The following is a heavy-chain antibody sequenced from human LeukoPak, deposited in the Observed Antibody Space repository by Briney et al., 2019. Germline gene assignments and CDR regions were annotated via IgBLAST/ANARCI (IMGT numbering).Heavy chain of an antibody. CDR1: GFTVSANY. J-gene: IGHJ6*02. CDR3: ARSGYCSGGRCYSNYYYGMDV. D-gene: IGHD2-15*01. V-gene: IGHV3-53*04. Sequence: QAGGSLRLSCAASGFTVSANYLTWVRQAPGKGLEWVSVIFSGGSTYYADSVKGRFTISRHNSENTPYLQMNSLRVEDTAVYYCARSGYCSGGRCYSNYYYGMDVWGQGTTVTASS. CDR2: IFSGGST.